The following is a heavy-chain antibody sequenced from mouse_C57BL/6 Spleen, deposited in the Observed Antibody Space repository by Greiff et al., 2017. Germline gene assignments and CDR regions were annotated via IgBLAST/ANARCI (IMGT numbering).Heavy chain of an antibody. CDR1: GFTFSSYA. CDR2: ISSGGDYI. Sequence: EVKVEESGEGLVKPGGSLKLSCAASGFTFSSYAMSWVRQTPEKRLEWVAYISSGGDYIYYADTVKGRFTISRDNARNTLYLQMSSLKSEDTAMYYCTREDWDGYYAMDYWGQGTSVTVSS. V-gene: IGHV5-9-1*02. D-gene: IGHD4-1*01. J-gene: IGHJ4*01. CDR3: TREDWDGYYAMDY.